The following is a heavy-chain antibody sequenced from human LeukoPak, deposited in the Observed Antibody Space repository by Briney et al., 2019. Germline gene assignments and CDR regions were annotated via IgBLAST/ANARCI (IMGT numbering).Heavy chain of an antibody. CDR3: ARGSWFDP. CDR1: GASIRRGVYY. V-gene: IGHV4-30-4*01. J-gene: IGHJ5*02. Sequence: SETLSLTCSVSGASIRRGVYYWIGTRDPPGRAREWIGYIYYSGSTYYNPSLKSRVNISVDTSKIQFSLKLSSVTAADTAVYYCARGSWFDPWGQGTLVTVSS. CDR2: IYYSGST.